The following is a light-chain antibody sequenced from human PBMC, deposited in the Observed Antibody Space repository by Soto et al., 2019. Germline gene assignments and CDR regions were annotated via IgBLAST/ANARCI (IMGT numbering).Light chain of an antibody. CDR1: QGIRTF. J-gene: IGKJ3*01. CDR2: AAS. V-gene: IGKV1-27*01. Sequence: DIQMTQSPTSLSASVGDRVTITCRASQGIRTFVAWYQQKPGKAPKLLIYAASTLQSGVPSRFSGSGSGTDFTLTINRLQPEDVATYSCQKYSSVPVFGPWTKGEIK. CDR3: QKYSSVPV.